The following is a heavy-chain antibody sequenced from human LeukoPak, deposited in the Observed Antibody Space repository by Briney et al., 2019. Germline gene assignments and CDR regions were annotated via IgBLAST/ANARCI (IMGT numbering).Heavy chain of an antibody. D-gene: IGHD6-25*01. CDR1: GFTFSSYA. Sequence: GGSLRLSCAASGFTFSSYAMSWVRQAPGKGLEWVSAISGSGGSTYYADSVKGRFTISRDNAKNSLYLQMNSLRAEDTAVYYCAREARLHILLDYWGQGTLVTVSS. J-gene: IGHJ4*02. CDR2: ISGSGGST. V-gene: IGHV3-23*01. CDR3: AREARLHILLDY.